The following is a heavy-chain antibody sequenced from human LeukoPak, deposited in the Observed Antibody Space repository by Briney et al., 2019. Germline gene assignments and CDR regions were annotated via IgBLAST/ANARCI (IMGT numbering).Heavy chain of an antibody. CDR3: ARGGSVRTFDH. J-gene: IGHJ4*02. CDR1: GGSISSSSYY. D-gene: IGHD6-25*01. Sequence: PSETLSLTCTVSGGSISSSSYYWGWIRQPPGKGLEWIGRIYYSGSTYYNPSLKSRITISVDTSKNQFSLKLSSVTAADTAVYYCARGGSVRTFDHWGQGTLVTVSS. CDR2: IYYSGST. V-gene: IGHV4-39*07.